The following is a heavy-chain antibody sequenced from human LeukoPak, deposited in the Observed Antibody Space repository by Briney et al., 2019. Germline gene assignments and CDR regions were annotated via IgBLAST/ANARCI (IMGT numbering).Heavy chain of an antibody. Sequence: ASVKGSCKASGYTFTSYYMHWVRQAPGQGLEWMGIINPSGGSTSYAQKFQGRVTVTRDTSISTAYMELSRLRSDDTAVYYCARVSAAGTKYNWFDPWGQGTLVTVSS. CDR1: GYTFTSYY. CDR3: ARVSAAGTKYNWFDP. D-gene: IGHD6-13*01. V-gene: IGHV1-46*01. CDR2: INPSGGST. J-gene: IGHJ5*02.